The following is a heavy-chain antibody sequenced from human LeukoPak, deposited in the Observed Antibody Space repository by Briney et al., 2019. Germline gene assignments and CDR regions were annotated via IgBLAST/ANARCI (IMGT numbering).Heavy chain of an antibody. Sequence: GGSLRLSCAVSGFTFDKYAMRWVRQAPRKGLEWVSAITDRGDITYYADAVKGRFTISRDNSRNMLYLQMNSLRVEDTAIYFCAKRVSGVVGPVVDYWGQGTLVTVSS. V-gene: IGHV3-23*01. D-gene: IGHD2-21*01. CDR2: ITDRGDIT. J-gene: IGHJ4*02. CDR3: AKRVSGVVGPVVDY. CDR1: GFTFDKYA.